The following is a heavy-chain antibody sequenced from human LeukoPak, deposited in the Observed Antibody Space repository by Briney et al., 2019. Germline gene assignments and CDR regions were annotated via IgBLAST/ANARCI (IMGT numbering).Heavy chain of an antibody. CDR1: GGSISSYY. J-gene: IGHJ5*02. CDR2: IYTSGST. CDR3: ARGNTDYDFWSGYYIGWFDP. Sequence: ASETLSLTCTVSGGSISSYYWSWIRQPAGKGLEWIGRIYTSGSTNYNPSLKSRVTMSVDTSKNQFSLKLSSVTAADTAVYYCARGNTDYDFWSGYYIGWFDPWGQGTLVTVSS. V-gene: IGHV4-4*07. D-gene: IGHD3-3*01.